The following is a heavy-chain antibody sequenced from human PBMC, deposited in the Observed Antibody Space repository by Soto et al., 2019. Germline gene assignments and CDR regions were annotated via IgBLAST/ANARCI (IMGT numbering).Heavy chain of an antibody. D-gene: IGHD3-10*01. CDR1: GLTFGSRA. CDR2: ITDNGGDA. Sequence: GGSLRLSCVASGLTFGSRAMSWVRQAPGEGLQWVATITDNGGDAKYADSVRGRFVISRDNSKKTLYLQMTSLTAEDSAMYFCARVSTESYPGSRIFDFWGRGTLVTVYS. J-gene: IGHJ4*02. CDR3: ARVSTESYPGSRIFDF. V-gene: IGHV3-23*01.